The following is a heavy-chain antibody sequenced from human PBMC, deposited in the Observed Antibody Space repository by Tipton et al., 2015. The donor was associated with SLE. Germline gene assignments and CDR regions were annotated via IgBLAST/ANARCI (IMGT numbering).Heavy chain of an antibody. CDR3: ARSGWDLPSHWYFDL. Sequence: TLSLTCTVSGDSSGDYYWSWIRQPVGKGLEWIGRIYNNQSTNIKPSLKSRLTMSVDTSRTQFSLKLRSVTAADTAVYYCARSGWDLPSHWYFDLWGRGTLVTVSS. CDR2: IYNNQST. J-gene: IGHJ2*01. CDR1: GDSSGDYY. V-gene: IGHV4-4*07. D-gene: IGHD1-26*01.